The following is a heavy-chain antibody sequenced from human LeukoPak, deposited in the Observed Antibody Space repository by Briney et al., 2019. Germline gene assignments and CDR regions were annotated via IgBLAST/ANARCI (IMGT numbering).Heavy chain of an antibody. Sequence: ASVKVSCKASGYTFTGYYMHWVRQAPGQGLEWMGRINPNSGGTNYAQKLQGRVTMTTDTSTSTAYMELRSLRSDDTAVYYCARVVSYDSSGYYFRDAFDIWGQGTMVTVSS. CDR1: GYTFTGYY. CDR2: INPNSGGT. V-gene: IGHV1-2*06. J-gene: IGHJ3*02. D-gene: IGHD3-22*01. CDR3: ARVVSYDSSGYYFRDAFDI.